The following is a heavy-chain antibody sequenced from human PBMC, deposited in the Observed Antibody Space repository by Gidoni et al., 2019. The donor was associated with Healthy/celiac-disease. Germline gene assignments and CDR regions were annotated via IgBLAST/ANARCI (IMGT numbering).Heavy chain of an antibody. CDR1: GFTFSSYA. V-gene: IGHV3-23*01. Sequence: VQLLAPGGGLVQPGGSLRLSCAASGFTFSSYAMSWVRQAPGKGLEGVSAISGSGGSTYYADSVKGRFTISRDNSKNTLYLQMNSLRAEDTAVYYCAKAEDFEAAVGMDVWGQGTTVTVSS. J-gene: IGHJ6*02. CDR2: ISGSGGST. CDR3: AKAEDFEAAVGMDV. D-gene: IGHD6-13*01.